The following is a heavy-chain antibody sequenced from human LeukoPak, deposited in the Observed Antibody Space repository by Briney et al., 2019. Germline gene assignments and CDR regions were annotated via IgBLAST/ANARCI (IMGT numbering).Heavy chain of an antibody. V-gene: IGHV6-1*01. D-gene: IGHD2-15*01. Sequence: SQTLSLTCAISGDTVSSNSAAWNWIRQSPSRGLEWLGRTYYRSKWYHDYGASVKSRIIINPDTSKNQFSLQLNSVTPEDTAVYYCARGQLGYCSGNSCYNFDFWGQGTLSPSPQ. CDR3: ARGQLGYCSGNSCYNFDF. CDR1: GDTVSSNSAA. CDR2: TYYRSKWYH. J-gene: IGHJ4*02.